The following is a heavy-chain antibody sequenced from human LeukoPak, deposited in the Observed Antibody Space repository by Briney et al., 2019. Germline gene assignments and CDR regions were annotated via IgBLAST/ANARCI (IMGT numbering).Heavy chain of an antibody. Sequence: SETLSLTCTVSGGSISSYYWSWIRQPAGKTLEWIGRIYDGGSTNYNPSLKSRVTMSVDTSKNQISLKLKSVTAADTAVYYCARDSGTSGEVKFDPWGQGALVTVSS. CDR1: GGSISSYY. D-gene: IGHD3-10*01. CDR2: IYDGGST. V-gene: IGHV4-4*07. J-gene: IGHJ5*02. CDR3: ARDSGTSGEVKFDP.